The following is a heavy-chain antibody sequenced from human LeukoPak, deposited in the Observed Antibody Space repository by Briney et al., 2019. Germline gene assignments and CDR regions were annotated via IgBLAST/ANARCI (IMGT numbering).Heavy chain of an antibody. CDR1: GFTFSSYA. V-gene: IGHV3-30*09. J-gene: IGHJ4*02. Sequence: GGSLRLSCAASGFTFSSYAMHWVRQAPGKGLEGVAVISYDGSNKYYADSVKGRLAISRDNSKNTLYLQMNSLRAEDTAVYYCARASLGYCSGGSCYPGFDFDYWGQGTLVTVSS. D-gene: IGHD2-15*01. CDR2: ISYDGSNK. CDR3: ARASLGYCSGGSCYPGFDFDY.